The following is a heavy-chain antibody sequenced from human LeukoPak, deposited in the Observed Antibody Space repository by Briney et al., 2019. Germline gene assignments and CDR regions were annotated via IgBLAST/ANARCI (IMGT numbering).Heavy chain of an antibody. CDR2: ISPYNGNT. CDR3: ARDDNSRGYDY. Sequence: ASVKVSCKASGYTFTSYGISWVRQAPGQGLEWIGWISPYNGNTNYAQKLQGRVTMTTDTSTSTAYMELRSLRSDDTAVYYCARDDNSRGYDYWGQGTLVTVSS. D-gene: IGHD4-23*01. J-gene: IGHJ4*02. V-gene: IGHV1-18*01. CDR1: GYTFTSYG.